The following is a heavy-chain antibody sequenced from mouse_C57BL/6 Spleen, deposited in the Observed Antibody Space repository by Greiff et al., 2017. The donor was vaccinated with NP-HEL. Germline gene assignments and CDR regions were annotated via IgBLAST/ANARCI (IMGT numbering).Heavy chain of an antibody. CDR2: IDPSDSET. J-gene: IGHJ1*03. V-gene: IGHV1-52*01. Sequence: QVQLQQPGAELVRPGSSVKLSCKASGYTFTSYWMHWVKQRPIQGLEWIGNIDPSDSETHYNQKFKDKATLTVDKSSSTAYMQLSSLTSEDSAVYYCARDYYGSSWYLDVWGTGTTVTVSS. CDR3: ARDYYGSSWYLDV. D-gene: IGHD1-1*01. CDR1: GYTFTSYW.